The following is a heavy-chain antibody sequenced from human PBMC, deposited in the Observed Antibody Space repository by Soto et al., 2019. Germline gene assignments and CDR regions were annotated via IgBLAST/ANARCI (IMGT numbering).Heavy chain of an antibody. CDR1: GFTFSSYA. CDR2: ISYDGSNK. J-gene: IGHJ4*02. V-gene: IGHV3-30-3*01. D-gene: IGHD6-19*01. Sequence: PGGSLRLSCAASGFTFSSYAMHWVRQAPGKGLGWVAVISYDGSNKYYADSVKGRFTISRDNSRNTLYLQMNSLRAEDTAVYYSARVIGIAVAGTEGYFDYWGQGTLVTVSS. CDR3: ARVIGIAVAGTEGYFDY.